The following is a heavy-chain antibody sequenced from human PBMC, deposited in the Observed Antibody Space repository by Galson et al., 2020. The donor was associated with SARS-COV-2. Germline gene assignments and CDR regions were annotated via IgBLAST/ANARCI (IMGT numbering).Heavy chain of an antibody. J-gene: IGHJ4*02. D-gene: IGHD6-13*01. CDR2: ISAGGGPT. CDR1: GLTLRNYA. CDR3: AKMTASVAATGTEIDY. Sequence: TGGSLRLSCGVSGLTLRNYAMAWVRQGPGKGLEWVSTISAGGGPTDYADSVKGRFTISRDNSKNTMLLQMNSLRTEDTAVCYCAKMTASVAATGTEIDYWGQGTLVTGSS. V-gene: IGHV3-23*01.